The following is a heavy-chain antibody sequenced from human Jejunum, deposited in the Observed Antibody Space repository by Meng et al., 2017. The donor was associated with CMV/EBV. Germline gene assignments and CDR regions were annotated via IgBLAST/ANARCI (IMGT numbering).Heavy chain of an antibody. J-gene: IGHJ4*02. CDR2: IYHSGST. Sequence: SGGSISSNNWGNWVRQSPGKGLEWIGEIYHSGSTNYNPSLKSRVTISVDKSMNQFSLRLSSVTAADTAVYYCARRDYYDSSGYPSLGYWGQGILVTVSS. CDR1: GGSISSNNW. D-gene: IGHD3-22*01. CDR3: ARRDYYDSSGYPSLGY. V-gene: IGHV4-4*02.